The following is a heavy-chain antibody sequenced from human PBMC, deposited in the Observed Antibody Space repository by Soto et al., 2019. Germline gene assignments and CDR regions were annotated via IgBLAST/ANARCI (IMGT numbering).Heavy chain of an antibody. CDR2: IYYSGST. CDR1: GGSISSYY. Sequence: SETLSLTCTVSGGSISSYYWSWIRQPPGKGLEWIGYIYYSGSTNYNPSLKGRVTISVDTSKNQFSLKLSSVTAADTAVYYCARVMVRGVIISEFDYWGQGTLVTVSS. J-gene: IGHJ4*02. V-gene: IGHV4-59*01. D-gene: IGHD3-10*01. CDR3: ARVMVRGVIISEFDY.